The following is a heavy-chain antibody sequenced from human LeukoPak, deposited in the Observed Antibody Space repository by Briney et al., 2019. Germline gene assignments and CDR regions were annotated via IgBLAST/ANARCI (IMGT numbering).Heavy chain of an antibody. CDR1: GYSFTSYW. CDR3: TRHTRGFWSGYYSDY. D-gene: IGHD3-3*01. CDR2: IYPGDSDT. V-gene: IGHV5-51*01. Sequence: GESLKISCKGSGYSFTSYWIGWVRQMPGKGLEWMGIIYPGDSDTRYSPSFQGQVTISADKSISTAYLQWSSLKASDTAMYYGTRHTRGFWSGYYSDYWGQGTLVTVSS. J-gene: IGHJ4*02.